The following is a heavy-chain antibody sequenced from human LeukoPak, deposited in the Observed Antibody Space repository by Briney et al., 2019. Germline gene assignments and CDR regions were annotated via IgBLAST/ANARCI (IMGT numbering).Heavy chain of an antibody. J-gene: IGHJ4*02. Sequence: GGSLRLSCAASGFTFSNYGMHWVRQAPGKGLEWVTFIRYDGSDEYYADSVKGRFTISRDNAKNSLYLQMNSLRAEDTAVYYCARVWGIVGATTANDYWGQGTLVTVSS. CDR1: GFTFSNYG. CDR3: ARVWGIVGATTANDY. V-gene: IGHV3-30*02. D-gene: IGHD1-26*01. CDR2: IRYDGSDE.